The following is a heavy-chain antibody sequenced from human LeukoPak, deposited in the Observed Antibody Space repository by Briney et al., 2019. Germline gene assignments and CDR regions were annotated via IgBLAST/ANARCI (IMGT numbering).Heavy chain of an antibody. CDR1: GYTFTSYY. V-gene: IGHV1-46*01. CDR3: ARDSRSGTGDY. CDR2: INPSGGST. J-gene: IGHJ4*02. Sequence: GASVKVSCKASGYTFTSYYMHWVRQAPGQGLEWMGIINPSGGSTSYAQKFQGRVTMTRDMSTSTVYMELSSLRSEDTAVYYCARDSRSGTGDYWGQGTLVTVSS. D-gene: IGHD1-14*01.